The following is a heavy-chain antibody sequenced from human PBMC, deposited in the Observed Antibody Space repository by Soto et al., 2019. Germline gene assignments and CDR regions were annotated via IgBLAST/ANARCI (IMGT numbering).Heavy chain of an antibody. Sequence: PGWSLRLPCPAFGFSFSTNSMASLCQIPGEGLVWASGLSGGGDQNFCFEYVKVRCTFSRVTFKNVVYLQTNSLRADDSAVYFCAKWDGYGDSWGQGTLVDVS. CDR3: AKWDGYGDS. J-gene: IGHJ5*01. CDR2: LSGGGDQN. V-gene: IGHV3-23*01. CDR1: GFSFSTNS. D-gene: IGHD5-12*01.